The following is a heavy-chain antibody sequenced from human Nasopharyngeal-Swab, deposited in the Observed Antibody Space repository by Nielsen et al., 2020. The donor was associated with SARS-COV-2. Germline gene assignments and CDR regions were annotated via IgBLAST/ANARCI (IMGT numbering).Heavy chain of an antibody. V-gene: IGHV4-61*07. J-gene: IGHJ3*02. CDR3: ARLWGEGGALDI. D-gene: IGHD3-16*01. CDR2: IYYRSS. Sequence: WIRQPPGKGLEWIGYIYYRSSNYNPSLKSRVTISVDTSKNQFSLKLSSLTAADTAVYYCARLWGEGGALDIWGQGTVVTVSS.